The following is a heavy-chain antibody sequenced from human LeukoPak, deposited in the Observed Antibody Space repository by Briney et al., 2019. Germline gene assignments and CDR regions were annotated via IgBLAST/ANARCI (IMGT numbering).Heavy chain of an antibody. V-gene: IGHV1-2*02. D-gene: IGHD6-19*01. CDR3: ARTEYSSGWFVFDY. CDR1: GHTFTGYY. Sequence: GASVKVSCKASGHTFTGYYMHWVRQAPGQGLEWMGWINPNSGGTNYAQKFQGRVTMTRDTSISTAYMELSRLRSDDTAVYYCARTEYSSGWFVFDYWGQGTLVTVSS. J-gene: IGHJ4*02. CDR2: INPNSGGT.